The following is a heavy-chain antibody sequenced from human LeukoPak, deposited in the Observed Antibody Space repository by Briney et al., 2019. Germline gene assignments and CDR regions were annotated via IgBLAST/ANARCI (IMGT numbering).Heavy chain of an antibody. Sequence: SETLSLTCTVSGGSISSYYWSWIRQPAGQGLEWIGRIFSSGSTNYNPSLKTRVTMSVDTSKNQFSLKMTSVTAADTAVYYCARVGRVGPSDYGMDVWGQGTTVIVSS. V-gene: IGHV4-4*07. CDR1: GGSISSYY. CDR3: ARVGRVGPSDYGMDV. D-gene: IGHD3-10*01. CDR2: IFSSGST. J-gene: IGHJ6*02.